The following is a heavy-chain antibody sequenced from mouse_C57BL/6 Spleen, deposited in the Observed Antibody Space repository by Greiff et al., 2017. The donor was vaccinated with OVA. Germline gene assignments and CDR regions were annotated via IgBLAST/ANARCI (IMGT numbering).Heavy chain of an antibody. CDR2: IYPGGGYT. D-gene: IGHD1-1*01. CDR3: ARSIYYGSREGYFDV. CDR1: GYTFTNYW. Sequence: QVQLQQSGAELVRPGTSVKMSCKASGYTFTNYWIGWAKQRPGHGLEWIGDIYPGGGYTNYNEKFKGKATLTADKSSSTAYMQFSSLTSEDSAIYYCARSIYYGSREGYFDVWGTGTTVTVSS. J-gene: IGHJ1*03. V-gene: IGHV1-63*01.